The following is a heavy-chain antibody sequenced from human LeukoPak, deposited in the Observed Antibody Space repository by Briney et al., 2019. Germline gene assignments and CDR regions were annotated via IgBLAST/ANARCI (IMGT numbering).Heavy chain of an antibody. CDR1: GFTFSSYT. CDR2: ISHDGNIK. J-gene: IGHJ3*02. D-gene: IGHD3-22*01. CDR3: ARAKYYDSRGYSVREAYDI. V-gene: IGHV3-30*04. Sequence: GGSLRLSCAASGFTFSSYTMHWVRRAPGKGLEWVAVISHDGNIKYHADSMKDRFTISRDNSRNTLYLQMNNLRPEDTAVYSCARAKYYDSRGYSVREAYDIWGQGTMVTVSS.